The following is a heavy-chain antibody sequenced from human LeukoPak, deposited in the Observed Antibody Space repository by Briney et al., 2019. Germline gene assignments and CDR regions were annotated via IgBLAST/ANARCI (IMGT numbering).Heavy chain of an antibody. CDR1: GGTFSSYA. J-gene: IGHJ4*02. CDR2: IIPVFGTA. CDR3: ARKYCSGGSCYSGFDY. Sequence: SVKVSCKASGGTFSSYAISWVRQAPGQGLEWMGGIIPVFGTANYAQKFQGRVTITTDESTSTAYMELSSLRSEDTAVYYCARKYCSGGSCYSGFDYWGQGTLVTVSS. D-gene: IGHD2-15*01. V-gene: IGHV1-69*05.